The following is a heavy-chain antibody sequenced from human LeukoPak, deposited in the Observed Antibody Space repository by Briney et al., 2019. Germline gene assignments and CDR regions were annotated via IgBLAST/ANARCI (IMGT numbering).Heavy chain of an antibody. CDR1: GGSISSGGYY. V-gene: IGHV4-31*03. CDR2: IYYSGST. Sequence: SETLSLTCTVSGGSISSGGYYWSWIRQHPGKGLEWIGYIYYSGSTYYNPSLKSRVNISVDTSKNQFSLKLSSVTAADTAVYYCARDTGMGWFDPWGQGTLVTVSS. J-gene: IGHJ5*02. CDR3: ARDTGMGWFDP. D-gene: IGHD6-13*01.